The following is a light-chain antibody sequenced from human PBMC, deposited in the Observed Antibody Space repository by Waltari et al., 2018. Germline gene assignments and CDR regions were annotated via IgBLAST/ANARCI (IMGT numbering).Light chain of an antibody. CDR1: QSISSN. CDR2: GAS. J-gene: IGKJ4*01. CDR3: QQYNSWPLT. Sequence: EIVMTQSPATLSVSPGERATLPCGASQSISSNLARYHHKRGQAPRLLIHGASNRATGIPARFSGSGSGTEFTLSISSMESEDLAVYYCQQYNSWPLTFGGGTKVEIK. V-gene: IGKV3-15*01.